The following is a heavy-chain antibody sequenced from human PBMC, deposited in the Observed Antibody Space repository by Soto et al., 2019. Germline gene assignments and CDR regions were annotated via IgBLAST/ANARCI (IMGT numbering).Heavy chain of an antibody. J-gene: IGHJ4*02. CDR2: IARDGETT. V-gene: IGHV3-48*03. CDR3: ERDTPPAEPDY. Sequence: PGGSLRLSCEASGFSFSDYEMNWVRQFPGEGLEWVAYIARDGETTFYADSVEGRFVVSRDNAKNSLFLQMDRLTGDDTAVYFCERDTPPAEPDYWGQGSLVTVSS. D-gene: IGHD1-1*01. CDR1: GFSFSDYE.